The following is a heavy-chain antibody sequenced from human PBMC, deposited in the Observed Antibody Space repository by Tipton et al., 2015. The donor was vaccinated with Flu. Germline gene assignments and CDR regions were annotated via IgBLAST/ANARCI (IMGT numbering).Heavy chain of an antibody. CDR1: GDSITSGNYY. D-gene: IGHD3-22*01. CDR3: TRGTIYYDSRGFEYYRFGP. Sequence: TLSLTCTVSGDSITSGNYYWTWIRQSAGKGLEWIGRVSSSGSTRYNPSLKGRATISLDMSRNQFSLKLISVTAAETAVYYCTRGTIYYDSRGFEYYRFGPWGQGSLVSVSS. J-gene: IGHJ5*02. CDR2: VSSSGST. V-gene: IGHV4-61*02.